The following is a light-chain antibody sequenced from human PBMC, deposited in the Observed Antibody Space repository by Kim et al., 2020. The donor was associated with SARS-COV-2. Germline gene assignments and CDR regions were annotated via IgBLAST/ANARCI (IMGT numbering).Light chain of an antibody. V-gene: IGKV3-20*01. J-gene: IGKJ2*01. CDR2: GAS. CDR1: QSVSSSY. Sequence: EIVLTQSPGTLSLSPGERATLSRRASQSVSSSYLAWYQQKPGQAPRRLIYGASSRATGIPDRFSGSGSGTDFTLTISRLEPEDFAVYYCQQYGSSPPMYTFGQGTKLEI. CDR3: QQYGSSPPMYT.